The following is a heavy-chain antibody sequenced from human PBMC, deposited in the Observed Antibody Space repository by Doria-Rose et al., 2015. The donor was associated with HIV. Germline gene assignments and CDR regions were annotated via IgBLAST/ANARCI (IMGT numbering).Heavy chain of an antibody. Sequence: QITLKESGPVLVKPTETLTLTCTVSGVSLSSPGMGVSWIRQPPGKALEWLANIFSDDERSYKTSPKSRLTISKGTSKSQVLLTMTDMDPVDTATYYCARIKSSRWYHKYYFDFWGQGTLVIVSA. V-gene: IGHV2-26*01. D-gene: IGHD6-13*01. CDR3: ARIKSSRWYHKYYFDF. CDR2: IFSDDER. CDR1: GVSLSSPGMG. J-gene: IGHJ4*02.